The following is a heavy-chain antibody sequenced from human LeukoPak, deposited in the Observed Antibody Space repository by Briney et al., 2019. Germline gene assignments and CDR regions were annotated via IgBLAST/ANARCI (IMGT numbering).Heavy chain of an antibody. Sequence: SVKVSCKASGVTFSSYAISWVRQAPGQGLEWMGRIIPIFGIANYAQKFQGRVTITADKSTSTAYMELSSLRSEDTAVYYCARAYCGGDCLYYYYYGMDVWGQGTTVTVSS. CDR3: ARAYCGGDCLYYYYYGMDV. V-gene: IGHV1-69*04. D-gene: IGHD2-21*02. CDR2: IIPIFGIA. J-gene: IGHJ6*02. CDR1: GVTFSSYA.